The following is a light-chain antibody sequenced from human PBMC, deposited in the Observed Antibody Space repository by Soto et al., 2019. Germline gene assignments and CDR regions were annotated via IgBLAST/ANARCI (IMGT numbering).Light chain of an antibody. J-gene: IGKJ1*01. CDR2: KAT. CDR1: PTNGSW. V-gene: IGKV1-5*03. CDR3: QHYNSYSEA. Sequence: IQMTHFPSTLSASAGARLTTTCRASPTNGSWLAWYQQRPGKAPKHLIYKATTLKSGVPSRFSGSGSGTEFTLTISSLQPDDFATDYSQHYNSYSEAFGQGTKVDIK.